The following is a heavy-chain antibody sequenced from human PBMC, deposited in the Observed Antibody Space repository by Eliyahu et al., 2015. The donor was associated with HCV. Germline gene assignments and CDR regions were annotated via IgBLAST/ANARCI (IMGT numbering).Heavy chain of an antibody. Sequence: QVQLVQSGGEVKKPGASVXVSCKASGYXFTRSGISXVRQAPGQGFEXMGWISVYNGDTKTVDKXQDRITMTTDTSTSTAYLELRSLRSDDTAVYYCARDHNDILTGHWAFDIWGQGTVVTVSS. J-gene: IGHJ3*02. CDR1: GYXFTRSG. V-gene: IGHV1-18*01. CDR2: ISVYNGDT. CDR3: ARDHNDILTGHWAFDI. D-gene: IGHD3-9*01.